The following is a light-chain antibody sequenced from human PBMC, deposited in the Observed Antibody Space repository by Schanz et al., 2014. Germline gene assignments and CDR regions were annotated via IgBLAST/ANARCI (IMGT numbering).Light chain of an antibody. J-gene: IGLJ2*01. CDR3: NSYTSSTTLI. CDR1: SSDVGGYNY. Sequence: QSALTQPASVSGSPGQSVTISCTGTSSDVGGYNYVSWYQQHPGKAPKLMIYDVNNRPSGVSNRFSGSKSGNTASLTISGLQADDEADYYCNSYTSSTTLIFGGGTKLTVL. V-gene: IGLV2-14*01. CDR2: DVN.